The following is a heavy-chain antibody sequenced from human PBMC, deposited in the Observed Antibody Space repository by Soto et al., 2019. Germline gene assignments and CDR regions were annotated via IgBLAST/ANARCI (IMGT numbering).Heavy chain of an antibody. CDR1: GGSISSSSYY. J-gene: IGHJ5*02. V-gene: IGHV4-39*01. CDR3: ASSALYYYDSSGYPTPSSFDP. D-gene: IGHD3-22*01. CDR2: IYYSGNT. Sequence: SETLSLTCTVSGGSISSSSYYWGWIRQPPGKGLEWIGSIYYSGNTYYNPSLKSRVTISVDTAKNQFSLKLSSVTAADTAVYYCASSALYYYDSSGYPTPSSFDPWGQGTLVTVSS.